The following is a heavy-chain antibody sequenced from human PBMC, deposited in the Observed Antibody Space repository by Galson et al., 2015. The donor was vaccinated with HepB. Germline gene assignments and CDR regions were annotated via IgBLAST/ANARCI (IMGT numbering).Heavy chain of an antibody. CDR2: IIPILRIT. Sequence: SVKVSCKASGGTFSSYAISWVRQAPGQGLEWMGRIIPILRITNYAQKFQGRVTITADKSTSTAYMELSSLRSEDTAVYYCARNRPGGLCYGGSCYSPWFDPWGQGTLVTVSS. D-gene: IGHD2-15*01. CDR1: GGTFSSYA. CDR3: ARNRPGGLCYGGSCYSPWFDP. J-gene: IGHJ5*02. V-gene: IGHV1-69*04.